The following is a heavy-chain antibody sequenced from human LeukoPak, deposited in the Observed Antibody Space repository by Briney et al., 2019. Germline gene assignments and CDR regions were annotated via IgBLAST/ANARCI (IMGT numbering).Heavy chain of an antibody. Sequence: GGSLRLSCAASGFTFNNYAMSWVRQAPGKGLEWVSAISGSGGSTYYTDSVKGRFTISRNNSKNTLFLQMNSLRAEDTAVYYCAKLRGPATYYFDYWGQGTLVTVSS. V-gene: IGHV3-23*01. CDR1: GFTFNNYA. CDR2: ISGSGGST. J-gene: IGHJ4*02. CDR3: AKLRGPATYYFDY.